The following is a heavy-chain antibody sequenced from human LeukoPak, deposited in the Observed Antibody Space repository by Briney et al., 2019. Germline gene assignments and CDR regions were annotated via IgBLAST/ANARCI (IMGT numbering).Heavy chain of an antibody. Sequence: ASVKVSCKASGYTFTSYGISWVRQAPGQGLEWMGWISAYNGNTNYAQKLQGRVTMTTDTSTSTAYMELRSLRSDDTAVYYCTRGNHIVVVTANGYWGQGTLVTVSS. J-gene: IGHJ4*02. CDR1: GYTFTSYG. CDR3: TRGNHIVVVTANGY. CDR2: ISAYNGNT. D-gene: IGHD2-21*02. V-gene: IGHV1-18*01.